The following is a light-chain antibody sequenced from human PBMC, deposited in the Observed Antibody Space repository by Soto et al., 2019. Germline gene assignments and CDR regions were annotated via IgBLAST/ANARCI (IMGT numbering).Light chain of an antibody. J-gene: IGLJ2*01. CDR3: CSYAGSCVV. CDR2: EGS. CDR1: SSDVGSYNL. Sequence: QSALTQPASVSGSPGQSITISCTGTSSDVGSYNLVSWYQQHPGKAPKLMIYEGSKRPSGVSNRFSGSKSGNTASLTIPGLQAEDEADYYCCSYAGSCVVFGGGTKLTVL. V-gene: IGLV2-23*01.